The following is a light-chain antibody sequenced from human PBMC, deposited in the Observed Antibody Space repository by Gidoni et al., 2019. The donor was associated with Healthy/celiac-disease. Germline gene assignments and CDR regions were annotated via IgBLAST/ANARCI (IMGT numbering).Light chain of an antibody. CDR1: QSISSY. CDR3: QQSYSTPRT. CDR2: AAS. J-gene: IGKJ2*01. Sequence: DIKRTQSPSSLSASVGDRVTITCRASQSISSYLNWYQQKPGKAPKLLIYAASSLQRGVPSRFSGSGSGTDFTLTVSRLQPEDFATYYCQQSYSTPRTFXXXTKLEIK. V-gene: IGKV1-39*01.